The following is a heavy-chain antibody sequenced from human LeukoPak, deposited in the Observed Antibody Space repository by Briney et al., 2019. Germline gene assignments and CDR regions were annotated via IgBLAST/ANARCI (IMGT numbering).Heavy chain of an antibody. V-gene: IGHV1-46*01. J-gene: IGHJ5*02. CDR2: INPSGGST. CDR3: ARDPAGGDYDIQNWFDP. CDR1: GGTFSSYA. Sequence: GASVKVSCKASGGTFSSYAISWVRQAPGQGLEWMGIINPSGGSTSYAQKFQGRVTMTRDTSTSTVYMELSSLRSEDTAVYYCARDPAGGDYDIQNWFDPWGQGTLVTVSS. D-gene: IGHD2-21*01.